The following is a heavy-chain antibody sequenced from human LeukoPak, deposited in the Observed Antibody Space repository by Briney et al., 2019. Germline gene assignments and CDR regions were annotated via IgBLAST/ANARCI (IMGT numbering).Heavy chain of an antibody. J-gene: IGHJ3*02. CDR2: ISWNSGSI. Sequence: GRSLRLSCAASGFTFDDYAMHWVRQAPGKGLEWVSGISWNSGSIGYADSVKGRFTISRDNAKNFLYLQMNSLRAEDMALYYCAKDIRAVAGASSAFDIWGQGTMVTVSS. D-gene: IGHD6-19*01. V-gene: IGHV3-9*03. CDR1: GFTFDDYA. CDR3: AKDIRAVAGASSAFDI.